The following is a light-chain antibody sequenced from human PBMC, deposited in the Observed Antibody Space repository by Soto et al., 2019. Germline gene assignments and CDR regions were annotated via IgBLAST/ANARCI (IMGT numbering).Light chain of an antibody. V-gene: IGKV1-5*03. CDR1: RTINNW. Sequence: DIQMTQSPSTLPASVGDRVTITCRASRTINNWLAWYQQKPGKVPKLLIYKASSLESGVPSRFSGSGSGTEFTLTISSLQPDDFATYYCQQYHFYWTFGQGTKVEIK. CDR3: QQYHFYWT. J-gene: IGKJ1*01. CDR2: KAS.